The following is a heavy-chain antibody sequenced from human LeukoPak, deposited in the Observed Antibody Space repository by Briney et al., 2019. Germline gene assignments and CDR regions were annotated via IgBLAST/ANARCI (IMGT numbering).Heavy chain of an antibody. CDR1: GFTFSNYW. CDR3: GRYYYYYYMDV. Sequence: GGSLRLSCAASGFTFSNYWMHWVRQAPGKGLVWVSRINSDGINTSYADSVKGRFTISRDNAKNSLYLQMNSLRAEDTAVYYCGRYYYYYYMDVWGKGTTVTVSS. V-gene: IGHV3-74*01. J-gene: IGHJ6*03. CDR2: INSDGINT.